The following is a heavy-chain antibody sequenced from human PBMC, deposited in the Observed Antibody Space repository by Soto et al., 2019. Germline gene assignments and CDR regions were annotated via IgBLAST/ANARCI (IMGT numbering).Heavy chain of an antibody. Sequence: SVKVSCKASGGTFSSYAISWVRQAPGQGLEWMGGIIPIFGTANYAQKFQGRVTITAGKSTSTAYMELSSLRSEDTAVYYCARGYSGYNYYYGMDVWGQGTTVTVSS. CDR2: IIPIFGTA. J-gene: IGHJ6*02. V-gene: IGHV1-69*06. CDR3: ARGYSGYNYYYGMDV. CDR1: GGTFSSYA. D-gene: IGHD5-12*01.